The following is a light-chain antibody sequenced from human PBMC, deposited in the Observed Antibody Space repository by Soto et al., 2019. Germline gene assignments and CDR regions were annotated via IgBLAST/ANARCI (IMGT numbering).Light chain of an antibody. CDR2: GAS. CDR3: QQSFSTLGWT. CDR1: QSVSSY. V-gene: IGKV3-11*01. J-gene: IGKJ1*01. Sequence: EIVLTQSPATLSLSPGERATLCFRASQSVSSYLAWYQQKPGQAPRLLIYGASSRATGIPARISGSGSGTDFTLTISSLQPEDFATYYCQQSFSTLGWTFGQGTKVDIK.